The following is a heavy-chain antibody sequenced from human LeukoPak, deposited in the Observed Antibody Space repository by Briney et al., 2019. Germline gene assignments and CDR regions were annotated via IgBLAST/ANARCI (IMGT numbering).Heavy chain of an antibody. D-gene: IGHD3-3*01. CDR1: GGSLSGYY. V-gene: IGHV4-34*01. J-gene: IGHJ5*02. Sequence: SETLSLTCAVYGGSLSGYYWSWIRQPPGKGLEWIGEINHSGSTNYNPSLKSRVTISVDTSKNQFSLKLSSVTAADTAVYYCARAFASWYYDFWSGYYHKYNWFDPWGQGTLVTVSS. CDR2: INHSGST. CDR3: ARAFASWYYDFWSGYYHKYNWFDP.